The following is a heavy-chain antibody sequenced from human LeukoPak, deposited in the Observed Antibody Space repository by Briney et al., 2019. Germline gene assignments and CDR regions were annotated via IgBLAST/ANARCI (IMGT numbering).Heavy chain of an antibody. CDR3: ARGIYARAATGFQD. D-gene: IGHD2-15*01. CDR2: INANSGGT. J-gene: IGHJ1*01. Sequence: ASVKVSCKASGYTFTGYYIHWVRQAPGQGLEWMGWINANSGGTNFAEKFQGRVTMTRDTSISTAYMELSRLRSDDTAVYYCARGIYARAATGFQDWGQGSLVTVPS. CDR1: GYTFTGYY. V-gene: IGHV1-2*02.